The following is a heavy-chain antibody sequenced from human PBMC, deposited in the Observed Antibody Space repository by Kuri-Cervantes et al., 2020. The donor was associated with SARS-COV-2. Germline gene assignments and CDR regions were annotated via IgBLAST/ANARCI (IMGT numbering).Heavy chain of an antibody. Sequence: GESLKISCAASGFTFSSYGMHWVRQAPGKGLEWMAVIWYDGSNKYYADSVKGRFTISRDNSKNTLYLQMNSLRAEDTAVYYCARGPFASSSWQDWYFDLWGRGTLVTVSS. CDR3: ARGPFASSSWQDWYFDL. CDR2: IWYDGSNK. D-gene: IGHD6-13*01. CDR1: GFTFSSYG. V-gene: IGHV3-33*01. J-gene: IGHJ2*01.